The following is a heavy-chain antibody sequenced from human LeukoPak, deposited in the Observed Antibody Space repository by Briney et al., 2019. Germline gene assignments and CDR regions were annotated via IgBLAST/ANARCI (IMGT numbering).Heavy chain of an antibody. CDR3: ARTMIVAPRFDP. Sequence: EASVKVSCKASGYTFTGYYMHWVRQAPGQGLEWMGWINPNSGGTNYAQKFQGRVTMTRDTSISTAYMELSRLRSDDMAVYYCARTMIVAPRFDPWGQGTLVTVSS. D-gene: IGHD3-22*01. J-gene: IGHJ5*02. CDR2: INPNSGGT. V-gene: IGHV1-2*02. CDR1: GYTFTGYY.